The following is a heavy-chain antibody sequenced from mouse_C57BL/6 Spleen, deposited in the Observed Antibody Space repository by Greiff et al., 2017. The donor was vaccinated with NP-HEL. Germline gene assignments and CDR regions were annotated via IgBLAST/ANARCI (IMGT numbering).Heavy chain of an antibody. CDR2: IDPSDSYT. Sequence: VQLQQPGAELVMPGASVKLSCKASGYTFTSYWMHWVKQRPGQGLEWIGEIDPSDSYTNYNQKFKGKSTLTVDKSSSTAYMQLSSLTSEDSAVYYCARYEDDYAWFAYWGQGTLVTVSA. CDR1: GYTFTSYW. V-gene: IGHV1-69*01. CDR3: ARYEDDYAWFAY. J-gene: IGHJ3*01. D-gene: IGHD2-4*01.